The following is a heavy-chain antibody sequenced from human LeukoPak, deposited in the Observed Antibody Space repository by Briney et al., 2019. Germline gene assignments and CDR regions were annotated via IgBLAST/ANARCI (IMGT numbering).Heavy chain of an antibody. CDR3: ARHGWYYDSSGPDAFDI. Sequence: PSETLSLTCTVSGGSISSYYWGWTRQPPGKGLEWIGSIYYSGSTYYNPSLKSRVTISVDTSKNQFSLKLSSVTAADTAVYYCARHGWYYDSSGPDAFDIWGQGTMVTVSS. V-gene: IGHV4-39*01. CDR1: GGSISSYY. J-gene: IGHJ3*02. D-gene: IGHD3-22*01. CDR2: IYYSGST.